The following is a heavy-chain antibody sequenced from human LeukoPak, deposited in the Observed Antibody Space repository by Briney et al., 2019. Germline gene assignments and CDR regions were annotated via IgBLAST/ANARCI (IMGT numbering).Heavy chain of an antibody. CDR2: ISWNSGSI. CDR3: AKGWSATTLYYFDY. CDR1: GFTFDDYA. Sequence: VRSLRLSCAASGFTFDDYAMHWVRQAPGKGLEWVSGISWNSGSIGYADSVKGRFTISRDNAKNSLYLQMNSLRAEDMALYYCAKGWSATTLYYFDYWGQGTLVTVSS. J-gene: IGHJ4*02. D-gene: IGHD4-17*01. V-gene: IGHV3-9*03.